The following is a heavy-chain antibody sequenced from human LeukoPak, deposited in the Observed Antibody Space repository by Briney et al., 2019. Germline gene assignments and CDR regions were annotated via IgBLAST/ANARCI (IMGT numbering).Heavy chain of an antibody. CDR2: IKEDGSDK. CDR3: ARIVAYGFDV. D-gene: IGHD2-15*01. Sequence: GGSLRLSCAASGFTFSSYWMSWVRQALGKGLEWVGNIKEDGSDKYYVESVRGRFTISRDNAKNSMYLQTNSLRVEDTAIYYCARIVAYGFDVWGKGTTVTVSS. CDR1: GFTFSSYW. V-gene: IGHV3-7*03. J-gene: IGHJ6*04.